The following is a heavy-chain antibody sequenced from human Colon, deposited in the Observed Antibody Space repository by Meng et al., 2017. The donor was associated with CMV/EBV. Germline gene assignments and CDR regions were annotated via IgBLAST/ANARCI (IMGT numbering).Heavy chain of an antibody. CDR3: ARGFGSGSYLSA. J-gene: IGHJ5*02. CDR2: VTGTGTTP. CDR1: GFRFAAFG. V-gene: IGHV3-20*04. D-gene: IGHD3-10*01. Sequence: AWSGFRFAAFGRSWVRQAPGKGLEWFSDVTGTGTTPIYVDSVRGRFTISRDNAQKSLHLQMNTLRAEDTAVYYCARGFGSGSYLSAWGQGTLVTVSS.